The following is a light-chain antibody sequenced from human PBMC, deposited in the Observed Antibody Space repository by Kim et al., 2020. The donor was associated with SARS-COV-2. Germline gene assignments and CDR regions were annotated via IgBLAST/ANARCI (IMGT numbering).Light chain of an antibody. Sequence: SASVGDRVTITCRASQKISSYLNWYQQKPGKAPKLLIYTASTLQDGVPLRFSGSGFGTEFTLTISSLQPEDFATYYCQQSYSTPHAFGQGTKLEI. CDR1: QKISSY. V-gene: IGKV1-39*01. CDR2: TAS. J-gene: IGKJ2*01. CDR3: QQSYSTPHA.